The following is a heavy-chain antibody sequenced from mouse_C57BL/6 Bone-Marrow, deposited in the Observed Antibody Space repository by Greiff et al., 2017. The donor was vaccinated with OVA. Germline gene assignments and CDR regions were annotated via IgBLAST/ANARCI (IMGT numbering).Heavy chain of an antibody. CDR3: ASHYYEFAY. J-gene: IGHJ3*01. CDR2: IWGVGST. Sequence: VQLVESGPGLVAPSQSLSITCTVSGFSLTSYGVDWVRQSPGKGLEWLGVIWGVGSTNYNSAPKSRLSISKNNSKSQVFLKMNSLQTDDTAMYYCASHYYEFAYWGQGTLVTVSA. V-gene: IGHV2-6*01. D-gene: IGHD1-2*01. CDR1: GFSLTSYG.